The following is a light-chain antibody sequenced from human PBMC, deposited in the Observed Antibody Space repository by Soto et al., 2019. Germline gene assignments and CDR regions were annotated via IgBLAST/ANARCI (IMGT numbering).Light chain of an antibody. CDR1: QSVGSSH. CDR2: GAS. CDR3: QQYKNWPL. Sequence: EIVLTPSPGTLSLSPGERATLSCRASQSVGSSHLAWYQQKPGQPPRLLIYGASTRATGIPARFSGSGFGTEFTLTISSLQSEDFAVYYCQQYKNWPLFGQGTRLEIK. V-gene: IGKV3-15*01. J-gene: IGKJ5*01.